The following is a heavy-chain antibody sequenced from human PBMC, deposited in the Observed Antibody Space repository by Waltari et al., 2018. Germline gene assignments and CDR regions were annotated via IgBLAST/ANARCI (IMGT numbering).Heavy chain of an antibody. V-gene: IGHV4-38-2*01. D-gene: IGHD6-19*01. CDR1: GYSFIRGYY. J-gene: IGHJ4*02. Sequence: QVQLQESGPGLVKPSETLSLTCAVSGYSFIRGYYWGWIRQPPGKGLEWIGSIYHSGSTYYNPSLKSRVTISVDTSKNQFSLKLSSVTAADTAVYYCARGRSIAVAGISSFYFDYWGQGTLVTVSS. CDR2: IYHSGST. CDR3: ARGRSIAVAGISSFYFDY.